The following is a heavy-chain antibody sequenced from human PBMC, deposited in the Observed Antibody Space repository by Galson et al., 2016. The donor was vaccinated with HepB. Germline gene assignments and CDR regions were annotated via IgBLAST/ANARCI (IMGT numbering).Heavy chain of an antibody. CDR2: ISSSSGTT. Sequence: SLRLSCAASGFNFFSYAMGWVRQAPGKGLEWVSTISSSSGTTHFADSVTGRFSISRDNSKNMLDLQVHSLRVEDTAMYYCVRSRRLQLFDYWGQGVGVTVSS. CDR1: GFNFFSYA. D-gene: IGHD6-25*01. V-gene: IGHV3-23*01. CDR3: VRSRRLQLFDY. J-gene: IGHJ4*02.